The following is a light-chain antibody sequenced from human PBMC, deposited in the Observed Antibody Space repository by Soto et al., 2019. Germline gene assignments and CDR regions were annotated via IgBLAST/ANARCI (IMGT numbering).Light chain of an antibody. Sequence: IAVTQSPTTLSVSPGETATLSCSASQSVTSNLAWYQQRPGQAPRLLIYDTSTRATGVPTRFSGSRSGAEFTLTINSLQSEDFAVYYCQQYGSSPQITFGQGTRLEIK. CDR3: QQYGSSPQIT. CDR1: QSVTSN. V-gene: IGKV3-15*01. J-gene: IGKJ5*01. CDR2: DTS.